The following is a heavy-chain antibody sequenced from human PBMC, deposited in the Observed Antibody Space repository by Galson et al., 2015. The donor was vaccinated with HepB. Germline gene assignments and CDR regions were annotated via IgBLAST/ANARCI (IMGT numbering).Heavy chain of an antibody. J-gene: IGHJ4*02. V-gene: IGHV3-21*01. D-gene: IGHD7-27*01. CDR1: GFTLSNYD. Sequence: SLRLSCAASGFTLSNYDMNWVRQAPGKGLEWVSSISRNSKSVYYGDSVKGRFTVYRDNAKNSLYLQMNSLRDEDTALYYCARKLGMGSGAIDYWGQGVLVTVSS. CDR2: ISRNSKSV. CDR3: ARKLGMGSGAIDY.